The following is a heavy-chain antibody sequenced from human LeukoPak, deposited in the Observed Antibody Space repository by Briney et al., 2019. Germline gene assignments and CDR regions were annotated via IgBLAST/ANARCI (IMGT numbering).Heavy chain of an antibody. CDR3: QVESHGSGSYYNYHYYGMDV. Sequence: PGGSLRLSCAASGFTFSSYGMHWVRQPPGKGLEWVAVIWYDGSNKYYADSVKGRFTISRDNSKNTLYLQMNSLRAEDTAVYYCQVESHGSGSYYNYHYYGMDVWGKGTTVTVSS. J-gene: IGHJ6*04. D-gene: IGHD3-10*01. CDR1: GFTFSSYG. V-gene: IGHV3-33*01. CDR2: IWYDGSNK.